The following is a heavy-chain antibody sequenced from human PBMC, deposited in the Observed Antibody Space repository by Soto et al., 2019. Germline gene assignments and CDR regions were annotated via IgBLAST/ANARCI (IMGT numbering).Heavy chain of an antibody. V-gene: IGHV3-48*03. Sequence: PGGSLRLSCAASGFTFSSYEMNWVRQAPGKGLEWVSYISSSGGRIFYADSVKGRFTISRDNAKNSLYLQMNSLRAEDTAVYYCARVGCSTTSCYSIDYWGRGTLVTVSS. D-gene: IGHD2-2*01. CDR3: ARVGCSTTSCYSIDY. CDR2: ISSSGGRI. J-gene: IGHJ4*02. CDR1: GFTFSSYE.